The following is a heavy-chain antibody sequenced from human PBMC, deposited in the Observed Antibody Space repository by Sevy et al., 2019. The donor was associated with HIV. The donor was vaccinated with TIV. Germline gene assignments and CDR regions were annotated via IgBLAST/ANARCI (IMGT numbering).Heavy chain of an antibody. CDR3: VKEGGGEGGDH. V-gene: IGHV3-30*02. D-gene: IGHD2-21*01. CDR2: IQYDGSNK. J-gene: IGHJ4*02. Sequence: GGSLRLSFAASGFSFSSYGRHWVRQAPGKGLEWMSYIQYDGSNKDYADSVKGRFTISRDNSKNTLYLQMNSLRVEDTAVFYCVKEGGGEGGDHWGQGTLVTVSS. CDR1: GFSFSSYG.